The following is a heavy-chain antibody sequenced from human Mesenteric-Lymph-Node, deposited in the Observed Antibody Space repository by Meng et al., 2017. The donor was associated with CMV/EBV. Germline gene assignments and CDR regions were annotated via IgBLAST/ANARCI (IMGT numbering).Heavy chain of an antibody. Sequence: SSNIATWRWIRQSPSRGLEWLERTYYRSKWYNDYAPSVKSRITINPDTSKNQFSLHLNSVTPDDTAVYYCARGWLVPDYYYYGMDVWGQGTTVTVSS. J-gene: IGHJ6*02. CDR1: SSNIAT. CDR2: TYYRSKWYN. V-gene: IGHV6-1*01. CDR3: ARGWLVPDYYYYGMDV. D-gene: IGHD6-19*01.